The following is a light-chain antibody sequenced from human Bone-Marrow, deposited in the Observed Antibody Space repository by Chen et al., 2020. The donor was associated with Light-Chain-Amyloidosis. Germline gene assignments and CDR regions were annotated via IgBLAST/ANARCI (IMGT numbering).Light chain of an antibody. V-gene: IGKV2-30*02. CDR3: MQGTHWPPIT. Sequence: DVVMTQSPLSLPVTLGQPASISCSSSQSLVRIDGNTYLNWCQQRPGQSPRRLIYKVSNRDSGVPDRFSGSGSGTDFTLKISRLEAEDVGVYYCMQGTHWPPITFGQGTRLEIK. CDR1: QSLVRIDGNTY. CDR2: KVS. J-gene: IGKJ5*01.